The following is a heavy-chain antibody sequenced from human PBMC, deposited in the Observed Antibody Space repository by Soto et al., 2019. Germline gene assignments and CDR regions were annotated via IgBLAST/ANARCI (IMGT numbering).Heavy chain of an antibody. D-gene: IGHD3-3*01. CDR2: INHSGST. Sequence: SETLSLTCAVYGGSFSGYYWSWIRQPPGKGLEWIGEINHSGSTNYNPSLKSRVTISVDTSKNQFSLKLSSVTAADTAVYYCARNSYYDFWSGSAAKLQIGFDIWGQGTMVTVSS. V-gene: IGHV4-34*01. CDR1: GGSFSGYY. CDR3: ARNSYYDFWSGSAAKLQIGFDI. J-gene: IGHJ3*02.